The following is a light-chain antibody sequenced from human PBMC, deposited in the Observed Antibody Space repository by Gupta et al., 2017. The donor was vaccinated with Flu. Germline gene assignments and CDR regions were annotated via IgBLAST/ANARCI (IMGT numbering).Light chain of an antibody. CDR1: QSIDSNY. CDR3: QQYEVSPPGVT. Sequence: ATLSCRASQSIDSNYLAWYQQKPSQAPKRLIYGGSYRAAGISDRFSGSGSGADFILTITRLEPEDVAVYYCQQYEVSPPGVTFGPGTKV. V-gene: IGKV3-20*01. J-gene: IGKJ3*01. CDR2: GGS.